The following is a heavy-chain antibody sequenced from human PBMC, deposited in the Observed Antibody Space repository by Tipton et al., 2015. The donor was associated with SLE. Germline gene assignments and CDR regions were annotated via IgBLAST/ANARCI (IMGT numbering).Heavy chain of an antibody. Sequence: SLRLSCAASGFTFSNYAMHWVRQAPGKGLEWVSGIYGDGSSTYYADSVRGRFTISRDNSKNTLYLQMNSLRAEDTAVYYCARDSPSTTGGGGFDYWGQGTLVTVSS. V-gene: IGHV3-NL1*01. CDR2: IYGDGSST. CDR3: ARDSPSTTGGGGFDY. D-gene: IGHD4-17*01. CDR1: GFTFSNYA. J-gene: IGHJ4*02.